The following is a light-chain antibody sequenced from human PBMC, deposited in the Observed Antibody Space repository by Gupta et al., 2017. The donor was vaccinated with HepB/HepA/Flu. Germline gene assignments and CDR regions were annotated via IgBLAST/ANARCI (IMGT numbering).Light chain of an antibody. V-gene: IGKV1-39*01. CDR1: QSISSY. J-gene: IGKJ5*01. Sequence: DIQLTQSPSSLSASVGDRVTITCRASQSISSYLNWYQQKPGKAPKLLIYAASSLQSGVPSRFSGSGSGTEFTLTISSLKPEDFATSYCQQGYGNPSTLGQGTQLEIK. CDR2: AAS. CDR3: QQGYGNPST.